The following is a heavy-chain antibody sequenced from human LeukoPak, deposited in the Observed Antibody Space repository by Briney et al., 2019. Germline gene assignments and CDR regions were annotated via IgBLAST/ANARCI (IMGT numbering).Heavy chain of an antibody. CDR3: ARVPVVGSGLLGLDY. D-gene: IGHD3-22*01. J-gene: IGHJ4*02. V-gene: IGHV1-69*13. Sequence: SVKVSCKASGGTFSSYAISWVRQAPGQGPEWMGGIIPIFGTANYAQKFQGRVTITADESTSTAYMELSSLRSEDTAVYYWARVPVVGSGLLGLDYGARGPLVTVSS. CDR2: IIPIFGTA. CDR1: GGTFSSYA.